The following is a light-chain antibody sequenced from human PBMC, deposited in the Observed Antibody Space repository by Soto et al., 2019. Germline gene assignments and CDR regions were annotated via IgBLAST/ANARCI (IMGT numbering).Light chain of an antibody. J-gene: IGKJ2*04. CDR2: KAS. Sequence: DIQMTQSPSTLSASVGDRVTITRRASQNINSWLAWYQQKPGKAPKLLIYKASSLESGVPSRFSGSESGTEFTLTISSLQPDDFATYYCQQYDTYCSFGQGTKLEIK. CDR1: QNINSW. CDR3: QQYDTYCS. V-gene: IGKV1-5*03.